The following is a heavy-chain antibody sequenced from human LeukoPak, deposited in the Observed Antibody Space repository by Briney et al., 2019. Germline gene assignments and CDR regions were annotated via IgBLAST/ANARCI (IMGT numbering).Heavy chain of an antibody. V-gene: IGHV3-11*01. D-gene: IGHD3-9*01. Sequence: GGSLRLSCAASGFTFSDYYMSWIRQAPGKGLGWVSYISSSGSTIYYADSVKGRFTISRDNAKNSLYLQMNSLRAEDTALYYCARANDILTGYFKFYYFDYWGQGTLVTVSS. CDR1: GFTFSDYY. CDR2: ISSSGSTI. J-gene: IGHJ4*02. CDR3: ARANDILTGYFKFYYFDY.